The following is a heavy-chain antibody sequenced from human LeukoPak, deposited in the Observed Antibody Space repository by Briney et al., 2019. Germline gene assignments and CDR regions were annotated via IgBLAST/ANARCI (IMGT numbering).Heavy chain of an antibody. CDR1: GGSFSGYY. CDR2: INHSGST. D-gene: IGHD3-3*01. J-gene: IGHJ3*02. V-gene: IGHV4-34*01. Sequence: PSETLSLTCAVYGGSFSGYYWSWIRQPPGKGLEWIGEINHSGSTNYNPSLKSRVTISVDTSKNQFSLKLSSVTAADTAVYYCARDPVLRFLESPVDAFDIWGQGTMVTVSS. CDR3: ARDPVLRFLESPVDAFDI.